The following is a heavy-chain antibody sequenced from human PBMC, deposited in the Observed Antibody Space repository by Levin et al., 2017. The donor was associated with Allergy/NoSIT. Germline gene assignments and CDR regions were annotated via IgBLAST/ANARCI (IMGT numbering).Heavy chain of an antibody. J-gene: IGHJ6*02. D-gene: IGHD2-15*01. CDR2: IYYSGST. Sequence: SQTLSLTCIVSGGSISSYHWSWIRPPPGKGLEWIGYIYYSGSTDYNPSLKSRVTLSIETSKSQFSLTLNSVTAADTAGYYCARDRVVASSGTYYYSGMAVWGPGTTVTVSS. CDR1: GGSISSYH. CDR3: ARDRVVASSGTYYYSGMAV. V-gene: IGHV4-59*01.